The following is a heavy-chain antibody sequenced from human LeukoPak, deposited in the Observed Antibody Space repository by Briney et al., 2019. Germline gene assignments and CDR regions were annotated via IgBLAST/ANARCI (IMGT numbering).Heavy chain of an antibody. J-gene: IGHJ4*02. CDR2: IYYSGST. D-gene: IGHD3-22*01. CDR1: GGSISSSSYY. V-gene: IGHV4-39*01. CDR3: ARRVDYYDSSGYYHHFDY. Sequence: SETLSLTCTVSGGSISSSSYYWGWIRQPPGKGLEWIGSIYYSGSTYYNPSLMSRVTISVDTSKNQFSLKLSSVTAADTAVYYCARRVDYYDSSGYYHHFDYWGQGTLVTVSS.